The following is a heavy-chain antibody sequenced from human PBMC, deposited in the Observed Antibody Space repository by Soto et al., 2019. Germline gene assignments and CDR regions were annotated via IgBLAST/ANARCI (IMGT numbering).Heavy chain of an antibody. CDR3: ARGFSAGKGSPPDY. D-gene: IGHD3-10*01. J-gene: IGHJ4*02. V-gene: IGHV3-23*01. Sequence: GGSLRLSCAAAGFMFSSYGMSWVRQAPGKGLQWVATIHPSGGSTHYAESVRGRFTISRDNSRDTLYLQMNSLRDGDTAVYYCARGFSAGKGSPPDYWGQGTLVTVSS. CDR1: GFMFSSYG. CDR2: IHPSGGST.